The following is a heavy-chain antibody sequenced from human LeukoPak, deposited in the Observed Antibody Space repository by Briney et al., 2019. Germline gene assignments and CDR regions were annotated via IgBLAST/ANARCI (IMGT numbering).Heavy chain of an antibody. J-gene: IGHJ4*02. Sequence: KPGRSLRLSCAASGFTFDDYAMHWVRQAPGKGLEWVSGISWNSGSIGYADSVKGRFTISGDNAKNSLYLQMNSLRAEDTALYYCAKDAHYYDSSGYYYSWGQGTLVTVSS. CDR3: AKDAHYYDSSGYYYS. CDR1: GFTFDDYA. CDR2: ISWNSGSI. V-gene: IGHV3-9*01. D-gene: IGHD3-22*01.